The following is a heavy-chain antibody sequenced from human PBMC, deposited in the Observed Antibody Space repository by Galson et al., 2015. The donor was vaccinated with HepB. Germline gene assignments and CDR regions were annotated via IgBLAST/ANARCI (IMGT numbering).Heavy chain of an antibody. V-gene: IGHV3-30*02. CDR2: IHYDGSNR. J-gene: IGHJ4*02. CDR3: TKAVGPKDSTGWGSIDY. D-gene: IGHD1-26*01. CDR1: GFTFSAFG. Sequence: SLRLSCATSGFTFSAFGMHWVRQAPGKGLEWVSFIHYDGSNRYYADSVKDRFTISRDNSKNTVYLQMNSLRAEDTALYYCTKAVGPKDSTGWGSIDYWGQGTLVTVSS.